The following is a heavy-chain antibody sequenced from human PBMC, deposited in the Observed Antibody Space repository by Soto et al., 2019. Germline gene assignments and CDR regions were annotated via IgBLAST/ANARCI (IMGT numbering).Heavy chain of an antibody. Sequence: SETLSLTCTVFGGSISSYYWSWIRQPPGRGLEWIGYIYYSGSTNYNPSLKSRVTISVDTSKNQFSLKLSSVTAADTAVYYCARGPRLLIFDYWGQGTLVTVS. CDR1: GGSISSYY. V-gene: IGHV4-59*08. CDR2: IYYSGST. CDR3: ARGPRLLIFDY. J-gene: IGHJ4*02.